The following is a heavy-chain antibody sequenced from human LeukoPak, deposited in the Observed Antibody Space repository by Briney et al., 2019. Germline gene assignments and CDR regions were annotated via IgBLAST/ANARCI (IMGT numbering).Heavy chain of an antibody. CDR1: GGTFSSYA. CDR3: ARARDWIVGDQNWFDP. D-gene: IGHD3-22*01. Sequence: ASVPVSCKASGGTFSSYAISWVRQAPGQGLEWMGEIIPIFGTANYAQKFQGRVTITADESTSTAYMELSSLRSEDTAVYDCARARDWIVGDQNWFDPWGQGTLVTVSS. J-gene: IGHJ5*02. CDR2: IIPIFGTA. V-gene: IGHV1-69*13.